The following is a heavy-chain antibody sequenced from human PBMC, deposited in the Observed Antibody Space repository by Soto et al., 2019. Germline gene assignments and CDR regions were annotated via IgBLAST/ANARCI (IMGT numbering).Heavy chain of an antibody. CDR2: IIPMYGPA. CDR3: ARVTSMVRGVIDNWFDP. D-gene: IGHD3-10*01. CDR1: GGTFSSYA. J-gene: IGHJ5*02. V-gene: IGHV1-69*01. Sequence: QVPLVQSGAEVKKPGSSVTVSCKASGGTFSSYAIHWVRQAPGQGLEWMGGIIPMYGPAKYAQRFQGRVTITADASTTTVYMELTSLTSQDTPVYYCARVTSMVRGVIDNWFDPWGHGTLVTVSS.